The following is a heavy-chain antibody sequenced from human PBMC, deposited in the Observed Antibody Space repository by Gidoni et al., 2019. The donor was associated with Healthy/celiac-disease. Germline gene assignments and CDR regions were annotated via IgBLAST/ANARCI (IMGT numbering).Heavy chain of an antibody. Sequence: QVQLVESGGGVVQPGRSLRLSCAASGFTFSTYGMHGVRQAPGKGLEWVAVIWYDGSNKYYADSVKGRFTISRDNSKNTLYLQMNSLRAEDTAVYYCARDYLGSTYNWNDDYYGMDVWGQGTTVTVSS. D-gene: IGHD1-20*01. CDR3: ARDYLGSTYNWNDDYYGMDV. V-gene: IGHV3-33*08. CDR1: GFTFSTYG. CDR2: IWYDGSNK. J-gene: IGHJ6*02.